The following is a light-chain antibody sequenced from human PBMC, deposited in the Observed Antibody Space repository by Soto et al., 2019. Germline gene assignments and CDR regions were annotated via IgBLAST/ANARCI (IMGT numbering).Light chain of an antibody. CDR2: DAS. V-gene: IGKV1-5*01. Sequence: DIQLTQSPSTLSASVGDRVTITCRASQSISSWLAWYQQKPGKAPKLLVYDASTLESGVPSRFSGSGSGTEFTLTISSLQPDDFATYYCQQYNTYSLTFGGGTKVEIK. CDR3: QQYNTYSLT. CDR1: QSISSW. J-gene: IGKJ4*01.